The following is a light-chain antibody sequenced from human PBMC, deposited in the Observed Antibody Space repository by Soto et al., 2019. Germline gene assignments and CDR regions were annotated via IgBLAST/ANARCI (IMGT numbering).Light chain of an antibody. J-gene: IGKJ1*01. CDR2: DAS. V-gene: IGKV1-5*01. CDR3: QQYNSYSST. CDR1: QTISSW. Sequence: DIRMTQSPSTLSVSVGDRVTITCGASQTISSWLAWYQQKPGKAPNLLIFDASTLESGVPSRLRGSGYGTEFTLTISSMQNDDFATYYCQQYNSYSSTFGQGTKVDIK.